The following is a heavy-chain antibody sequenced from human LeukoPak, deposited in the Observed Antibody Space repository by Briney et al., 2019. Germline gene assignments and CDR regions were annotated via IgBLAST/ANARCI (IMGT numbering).Heavy chain of an antibody. CDR1: GYTFTSYY. D-gene: IGHD1-7*01. J-gene: IGHJ6*03. CDR2: INPNSGAT. Sequence: ASVKVSCKASGYTFTSYYMHWVGQAPGQGLEWMGWINPNSGATNSAQKFQGGVTMTRDTSISTAYMELRWRTAGETGVYYCARGFSPWNYARYMDVWGKGTTVIVSS. V-gene: IGHV1-2*02. CDR3: ARGFSPWNYARYMDV.